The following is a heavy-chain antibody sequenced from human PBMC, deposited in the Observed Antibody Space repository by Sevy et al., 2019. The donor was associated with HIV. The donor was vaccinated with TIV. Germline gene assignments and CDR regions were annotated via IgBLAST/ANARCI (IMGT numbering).Heavy chain of an antibody. CDR2: IWYDGSNK. D-gene: IGHD3-10*01. J-gene: IGHJ3*02. CDR3: ARASYGSGRYYSNPLAFDI. V-gene: IGHV3-33*01. CDR1: GFTFSSYG. Sequence: GGSLRLSCAASGFTFSSYGMHWVRQAPGKGLEWVAVIWYDGSNKYYADSVKGRFTISRDNSKNTLYLQMNSLRAEDTAVYYCARASYGSGRYYSNPLAFDIWGQGTMVTVSS.